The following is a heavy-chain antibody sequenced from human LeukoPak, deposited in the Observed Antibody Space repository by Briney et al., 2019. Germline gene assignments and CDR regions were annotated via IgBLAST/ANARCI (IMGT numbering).Heavy chain of an antibody. D-gene: IGHD3-10*01. V-gene: IGHV1-69*04. CDR2: IIPILGIA. J-gene: IGHJ5*02. CDR1: GCTFSSYA. CDR3: ARGSGSYYDQSNWFDP. Sequence: SVNVSCKATGCTFSSYAISWLRQAPGQGREWMGRIIPILGIANYAQKFQGRVTITADKSTSTAYMELSSLRSEDTAVYYCARGSGSYYDQSNWFDPWGQGTLVTVSS.